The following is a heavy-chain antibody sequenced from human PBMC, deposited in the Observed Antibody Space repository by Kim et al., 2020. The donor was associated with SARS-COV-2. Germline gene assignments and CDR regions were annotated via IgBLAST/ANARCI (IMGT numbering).Heavy chain of an antibody. Sequence: SETLSLTCAVYGGSFSGYYWSWIRQPPGKGLEWIGEINHSGSTNYNPSLKSRVTISVDTSKNQFSLKLSSVTAADTAVYYCARDSYGYTNLDYWGQGTLVTVSS. V-gene: IGHV4-34*01. CDR3: ARDSYGYTNLDY. CDR2: INHSGST. CDR1: GGSFSGYY. D-gene: IGHD5-18*01. J-gene: IGHJ4*02.